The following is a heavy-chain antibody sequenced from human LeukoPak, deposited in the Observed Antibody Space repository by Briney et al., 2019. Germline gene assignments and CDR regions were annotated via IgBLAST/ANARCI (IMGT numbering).Heavy chain of an antibody. J-gene: IGHJ4*02. Sequence: ASVKVSCKASGYTFTSYDINWVRQATGQGLEWMGWMNPNSGNTGYAQKFQGRVTMTRNTSISTAYMELSSLRSEDTAVYYCATTPIAVAGRNDYWGQGTLVTVSS. CDR2: MNPNSGNT. D-gene: IGHD6-19*01. CDR1: GYTFTSYD. CDR3: ATTPIAVAGRNDY. V-gene: IGHV1-8*01.